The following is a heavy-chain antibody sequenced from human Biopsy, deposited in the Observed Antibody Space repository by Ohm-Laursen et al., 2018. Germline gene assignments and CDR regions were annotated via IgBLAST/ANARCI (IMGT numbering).Heavy chain of an antibody. D-gene: IGHD1-26*01. CDR1: GYTFTDSY. CDR3: ARGGLDYWYFDL. J-gene: IGHJ2*01. Sequence: ASVKVSCKASGYTFTDSYMHWVRQAPGQGLEWMGWINPNSGGTNYAQKFQGRVTMTRDTSISTAYMELNRLRSDDTAVYYCARGGLDYWYFDLWGRGTLVTVSS. V-gene: IGHV1-2*02. CDR2: INPNSGGT.